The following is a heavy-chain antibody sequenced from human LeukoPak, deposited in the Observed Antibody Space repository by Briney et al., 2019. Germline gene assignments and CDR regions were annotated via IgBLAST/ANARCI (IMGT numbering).Heavy chain of an antibody. D-gene: IGHD2-2*01. Sequence: SETLSLTCTVSGGSISSSSYYWGWIRQPPGKGLEWIGSIYYSGSTYYNPSLKSRVTISVDTSKNQFSLKLSSVTAADTAVYYCARGIVVVPAATGDAFDIWGQGTMVTVSS. V-gene: IGHV4-39*07. CDR3: ARGIVVVPAATGDAFDI. J-gene: IGHJ3*02. CDR2: IYYSGST. CDR1: GGSISSSSYY.